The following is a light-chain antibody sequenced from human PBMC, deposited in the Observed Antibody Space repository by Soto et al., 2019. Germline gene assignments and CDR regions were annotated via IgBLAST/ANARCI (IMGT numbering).Light chain of an antibody. J-gene: IGLJ1*01. V-gene: IGLV8-61*01. CDR3: GLYMGSGIGV. CDR2: STN. CDR1: SGSVSTSYY. Sequence: QTVVTQEPSFSVSPGGTVTLTCGLSSGSVSTSYYPSWYQQTPGQAPRTLIYSTNTRSSGVPDRFSGSILGNKAALTITGAQADDESDYYCGLYMGSGIGVFGTGTKVTVL.